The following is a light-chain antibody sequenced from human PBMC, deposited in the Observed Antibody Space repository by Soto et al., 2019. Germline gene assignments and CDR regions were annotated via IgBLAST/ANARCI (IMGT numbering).Light chain of an antibody. V-gene: IGKV1-39*01. CDR2: AAS. J-gene: IGKJ2*01. Sequence: DIQMTQSPSSLSASVGDRVTITCRASQSISSYLNWYQQKPGKAPKLLIYAASSLQSGVPSTFSGSASGTDFTLTISSLQPEDFATYYCQQSYSSPSTFGQGPKLEIK. CDR3: QQSYSSPST. CDR1: QSISSY.